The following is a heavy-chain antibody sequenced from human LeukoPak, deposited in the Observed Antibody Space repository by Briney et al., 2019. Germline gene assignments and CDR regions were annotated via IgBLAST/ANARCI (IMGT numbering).Heavy chain of an antibody. Sequence: ASVKVSCKASGYTFTSYGISWVRQAPGQGLEWMGWISAYNGNTNYAQKLQGRVTMTTDTSTSTAYMGLRSLRSDDTAVYYCARDSYCSSTSCYSGAFDIWGQGTMVTVSS. CDR3: ARDSYCSSTSCYSGAFDI. D-gene: IGHD2-2*01. J-gene: IGHJ3*02. V-gene: IGHV1-18*01. CDR2: ISAYNGNT. CDR1: GYTFTSYG.